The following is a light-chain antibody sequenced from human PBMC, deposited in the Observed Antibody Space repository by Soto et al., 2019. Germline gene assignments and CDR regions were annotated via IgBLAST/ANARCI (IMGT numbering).Light chain of an antibody. J-gene: IGKJ2*01. CDR2: TSG. V-gene: IGKV1-39*01. CDR1: QRITTC. CDR3: QQTYSTPYT. Sequence: IQMTQSPSSLSASVGDRVTITCRASQRITTCLNWYQQKPGEAPKLLISTSGTLQRGVPSRFSGSESGTDFTLTITALRPEDFATYFCQQTYSTPYTFGQGSKLEIK.